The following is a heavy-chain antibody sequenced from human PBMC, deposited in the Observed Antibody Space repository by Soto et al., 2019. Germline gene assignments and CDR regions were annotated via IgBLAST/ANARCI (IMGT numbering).Heavy chain of an antibody. CDR3: AMDLYGGSSRFDY. CDR1: GFTFSNNG. CDR2: ISSDGINK. D-gene: IGHD2-15*01. Sequence: QVPLVESGGGAVQPGRSLRLSCAASGFTFSNNGIHWVRQAPGKGLEWVAVISSDGINKYYADSVKGRSTIARDNSRNALFLQRNRLRVADASVYFCAMDLYGGSSRFDYWGQGPVVTVSS. V-gene: IGHV3-30*03. J-gene: IGHJ4*02.